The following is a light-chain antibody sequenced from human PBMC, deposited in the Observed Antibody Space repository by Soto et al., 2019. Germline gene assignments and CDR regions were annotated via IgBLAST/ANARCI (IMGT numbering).Light chain of an antibody. V-gene: IGLV2-14*03. CDR2: DVN. J-gene: IGLJ1*01. CDR3: SSYTASAPFYI. Sequence: QSALTQPASVSGCPGQSITISCTGARTDVDGYDYVTWYQQHPGQAPKLMIYDVNNRPSGVSHRFSGSKSGDTASLTISGLQAEDDADYYCSSYTASAPFYIFGTWTKLTVL. CDR1: RTDVDGYDY.